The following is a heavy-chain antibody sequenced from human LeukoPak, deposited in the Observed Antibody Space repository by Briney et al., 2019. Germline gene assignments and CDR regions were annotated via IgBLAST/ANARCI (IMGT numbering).Heavy chain of an antibody. V-gene: IGHV4-34*01. CDR2: INHSGST. CDR1: GVSFSDYY. Sequence: SGTLSLTCAVSGVSFSDYYWSWLRQPPGKGLEWIGEINHSGSTTSNPSLKSRVTVSVDTSKNQFPLKLSSVTAADTAVYYCARGGFSTGSRGFFDPWGQGTLVTVSS. J-gene: IGHJ5*02. D-gene: IGHD1-1*01. CDR3: ARGGFSTGSRGFFDP.